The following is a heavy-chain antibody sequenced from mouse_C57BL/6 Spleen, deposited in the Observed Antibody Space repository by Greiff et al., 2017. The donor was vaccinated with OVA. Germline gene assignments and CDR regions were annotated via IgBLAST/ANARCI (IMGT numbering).Heavy chain of an antibody. CDR3: ARSVTTAYAMDY. V-gene: IGHV1-50*01. J-gene: IGHJ4*01. CDR2: IDPSDSYN. Sequence: KESCKASGYTFTSYWMQWVKQRPGQGLEWIGEIDPSDSYNNYNQKFKGKATLTVDTSSSTAYMQLSSLTSEDSAVYYCARSVTTAYAMDYWGQGTSVTVSS. D-gene: IGHD1-2*01. CDR1: GYTFTSYW.